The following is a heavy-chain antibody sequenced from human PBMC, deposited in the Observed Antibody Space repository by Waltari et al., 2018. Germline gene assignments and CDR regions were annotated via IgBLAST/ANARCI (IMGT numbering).Heavy chain of an antibody. D-gene: IGHD6-19*01. CDR3: ARVWEVAGTKDAFDI. Sequence: EVQLVESGGGLVKPGGSLRLSCAASGFTVSSYSMNWVRSDPGKGLEWVSSISSSSSYIYYADSVKGRFTISRDNAKNSLYLQMNSLRAEDTAVYYCARVWEVAGTKDAFDIWGQGTMVTVSS. J-gene: IGHJ3*02. CDR2: ISSSSSYI. CDR1: GFTVSSYS. V-gene: IGHV3-21*01.